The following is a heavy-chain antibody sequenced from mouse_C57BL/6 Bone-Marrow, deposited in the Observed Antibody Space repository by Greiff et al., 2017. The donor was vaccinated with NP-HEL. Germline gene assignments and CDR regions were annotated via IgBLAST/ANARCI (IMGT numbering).Heavy chain of an antibody. CDR3: AFRPPYAMDY. CDR2: IDPANGNT. V-gene: IGHV14-3*01. CDR1: GFSIKNTY. D-gene: IGHD3-2*02. J-gene: IGHJ4*01. Sequence: VQLQQSVAELVRPGASVKLSCTASGFSIKNTYMHWVKQRPEQGLEWIGRIDPANGNTKYAPKFQGKATITADTSSNTAYLQLSSLTSEDTAIYYCAFRPPYAMDYWGQGTSVTVSS.